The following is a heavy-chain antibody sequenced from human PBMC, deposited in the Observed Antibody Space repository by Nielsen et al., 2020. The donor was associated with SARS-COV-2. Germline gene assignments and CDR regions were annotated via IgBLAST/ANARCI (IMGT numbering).Heavy chain of an antibody. CDR3: ARPITNNYYYYYMDV. Sequence: ASVKVSCKASGYTFTNYGISWVRQAPEQGLEWMGWISGYNGDTNYAQKFQGRVTMTTDTSTSTAYMELRSLRSDDTAVYYCARPITNNYYYYYMDVWGKGTTVTVSS. J-gene: IGHJ6*03. CDR1: GYTFTNYG. V-gene: IGHV1-18*04. D-gene: IGHD1-1*01. CDR2: ISGYNGDT.